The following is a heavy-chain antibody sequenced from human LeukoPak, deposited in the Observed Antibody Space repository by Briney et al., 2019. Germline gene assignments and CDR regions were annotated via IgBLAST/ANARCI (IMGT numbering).Heavy chain of an antibody. D-gene: IGHD4-17*01. CDR3: AKGGTVTH. J-gene: IGHJ4*02. V-gene: IGHV3-30*14. Sequence: PGGSLRLSCASSGFTFSNYVLYWVRQAPGKGLEWVAGMSHDGSNIYYADPVKGRFTVSRDNSKNTLYLQMNSLRVEDTAVYYCAKGGTVTHWGQGTLVTVSS. CDR1: GFTFSNYV. CDR2: MSHDGSNI.